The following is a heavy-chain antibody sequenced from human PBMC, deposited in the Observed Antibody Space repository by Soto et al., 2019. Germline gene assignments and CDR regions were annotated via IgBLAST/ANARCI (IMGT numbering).Heavy chain of an antibody. CDR3: ARSPLGYDYVRQTWREVGDSFDI. D-gene: IGHD3-16*01. Sequence: SETLSLTCAIYGASLGGFHWTWLRQAPGKGLEWIGELIHGGSTNYNPSLKGRVSFSLDTSKNQFSLHLMSVTAADTAVYYCARSPLGYDYVRQTWREVGDSFDIWGRGTLLTV. CDR2: LIHGGST. J-gene: IGHJ3*02. V-gene: IGHV4-34*12. CDR1: GASLGGFH.